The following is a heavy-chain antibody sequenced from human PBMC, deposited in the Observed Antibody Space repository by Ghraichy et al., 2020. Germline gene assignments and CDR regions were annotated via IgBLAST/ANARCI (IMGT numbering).Heavy chain of an antibody. CDR1: GGSISSGGYY. Sequence: SETLSLTCTVSGGSISSGGYYWSWIRQHPGKGLEWIGYIYYSGSTYYNPSLKSRVTISVDTSKNQFSLKLSSVTAADTAVYYCARDKVGGYCSGGSCYNWFDPWGQGTLVTVSS. V-gene: IGHV4-31*03. D-gene: IGHD2-15*01. CDR2: IYYSGST. CDR3: ARDKVGGYCSGGSCYNWFDP. J-gene: IGHJ5*02.